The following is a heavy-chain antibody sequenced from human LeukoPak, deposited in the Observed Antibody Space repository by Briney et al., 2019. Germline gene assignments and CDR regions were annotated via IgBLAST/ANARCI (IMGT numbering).Heavy chain of an antibody. CDR1: GYTFTGYN. CDR3: ARVPFYARMFVY. J-gene: IGHJ4*02. D-gene: IGHD5/OR15-5a*01. CDR2: INPNSGGT. V-gene: IGHV1-2*04. Sequence: ASVKVSCKASGYTFTGYNMRWVRQAPGQGLEWVGRINPNSGGTNYAQKFQDSTHMTRDTSISTAYMGLSRMRSDDTAVYYCARVPFYARMFVYWGQGALVTVSP.